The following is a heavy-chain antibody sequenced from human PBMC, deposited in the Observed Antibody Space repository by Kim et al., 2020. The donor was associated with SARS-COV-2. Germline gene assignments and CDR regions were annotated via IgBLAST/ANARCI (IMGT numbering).Heavy chain of an antibody. CDR3: ARIGGGEWIHYFDY. CDR1: GGSISSSSYY. D-gene: IGHD3-16*01. V-gene: IGHV4-39*07. CDR2: IYYSGST. J-gene: IGHJ4*02. Sequence: SETLSLTCTVSGGSISSSSYYWGWIRQPPGKGLEWIGSIYYSGSTYYNPSLKSRVTISVDTSKNQFSLKLSSVTAADTAVYYCARIGGGEWIHYFDYWGQGTLVTVSS.